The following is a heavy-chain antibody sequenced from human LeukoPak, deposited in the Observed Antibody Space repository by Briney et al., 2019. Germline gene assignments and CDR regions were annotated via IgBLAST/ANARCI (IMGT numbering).Heavy chain of an antibody. CDR3: ARAFAAGAFDI. J-gene: IGHJ3*02. D-gene: IGHD2-15*01. Sequence: GASVKVSCKASGYTFTSYYMHWVRQAPGQGLEWMGWISAYNGNTNYAQKLQGRVTMTTDTSTSTAYMELRSLRSDDTAVYYCARAFAAGAFDIWGQGTMVTVSS. CDR1: GYTFTSYY. V-gene: IGHV1-18*04. CDR2: ISAYNGNT.